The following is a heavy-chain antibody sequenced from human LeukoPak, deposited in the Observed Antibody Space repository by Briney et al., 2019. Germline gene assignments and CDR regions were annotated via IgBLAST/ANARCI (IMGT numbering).Heavy chain of an antibody. CDR1: YGSFSGYY. CDR2: INHSGNT. CDR3: ARHSYDSSGYLTHDAFDI. D-gene: IGHD3-22*01. Sequence: TSETLSLTCTVFYGSFSGYYWSWIRQPPGKGLEWIGEINHSGNTNYNPSLKSRITISADTSKDQFTLKLSSVTAADTAVYYCARHSYDSSGYLTHDAFDIWGQGTMVTVSS. J-gene: IGHJ3*02. V-gene: IGHV4-34*01.